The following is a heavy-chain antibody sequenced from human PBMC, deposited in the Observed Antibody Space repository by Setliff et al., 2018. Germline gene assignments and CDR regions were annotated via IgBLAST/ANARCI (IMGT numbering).Heavy chain of an antibody. V-gene: IGHV1-18*01. CDR2: INNYSFKT. Sequence: ASVKVSCKASGYTFTNYGITWVRQAPGRGLEWMGWINNYSFKTTYAQKFLDRVTITTDTSATTAYMELGSLRSDDTAVYYCARINSYVSSGYYYAPELWGQGTLVTVPS. CDR3: ARINSYVSSGYYYAPEL. J-gene: IGHJ4*02. D-gene: IGHD3-22*01. CDR1: GYTFTNYG.